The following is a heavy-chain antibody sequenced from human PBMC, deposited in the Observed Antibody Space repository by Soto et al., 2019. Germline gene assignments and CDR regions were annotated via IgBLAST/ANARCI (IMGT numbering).Heavy chain of an antibody. CDR2: IYYIGST. D-gene: IGHD2-15*01. Sequence: PSETLSLTCTVSGGSISSGDYYWSWIRQPPGNGLEWIGYIYYIGSTYYNPSLKSRVTISVDTSKNQFSLKLSSVTAADTAVYYCARDPGYCSGGSCSDWFDPWGQGTLVTVYS. CDR1: GGSISSGDYY. V-gene: IGHV4-30-4*01. J-gene: IGHJ5*02. CDR3: ARDPGYCSGGSCSDWFDP.